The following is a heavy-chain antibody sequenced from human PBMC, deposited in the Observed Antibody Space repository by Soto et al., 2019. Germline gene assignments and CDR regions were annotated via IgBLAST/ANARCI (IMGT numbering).Heavy chain of an antibody. CDR2: IYYTRNT. J-gene: IGHJ4*02. CDR1: GGSISSGSFY. D-gene: IGHD6-19*01. CDR3: ARHWEQWLGYIDY. Sequence: QLQLQESGPGLVKPSETLSLTCTVSGGSISSGSFYWGWIRQPPGKGLEWIGSIYYTRNTYYNPSLKSRVRISVDAAKNQFSPKLSSVTAADTAVYYCARHWEQWLGYIDYWGQGTLVAVSS. V-gene: IGHV4-39*01.